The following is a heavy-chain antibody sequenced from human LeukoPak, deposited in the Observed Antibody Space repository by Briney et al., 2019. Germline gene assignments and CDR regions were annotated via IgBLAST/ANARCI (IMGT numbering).Heavy chain of an antibody. CDR2: ISGSGGST. CDR1: GFTFSSYA. J-gene: IGHJ4*02. Sequence: GGSLRLSCAASGFTFSSYAMSWVRQAPGKGLEWVSAISGSGGSTYYADSVKGRFTISRDNSKNTLYLQMNSLRAEDTAVYYCAKVREYYDSSGYYFDYWGQGTLVTVSS. D-gene: IGHD3-22*01. V-gene: IGHV3-23*01. CDR3: AKVREYYDSSGYYFDY.